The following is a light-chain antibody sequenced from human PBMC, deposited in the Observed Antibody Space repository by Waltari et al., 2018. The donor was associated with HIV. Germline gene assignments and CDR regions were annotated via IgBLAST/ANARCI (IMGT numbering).Light chain of an antibody. CDR3: ATWDDTLSGHVV. J-gene: IGLJ2*01. V-gene: IGLV1-47*01. Sequence: QSVLTQPPSASGTPGQRITISCSGSSSNIGSNYVYWYQQLPGTAPKLLIYRNNQRPSGVPGRFSGSKSGTSASLAISGLRSEDEADYYCATWDDTLSGHVVFGGGTKLNVL. CDR2: RNN. CDR1: SSNIGSNY.